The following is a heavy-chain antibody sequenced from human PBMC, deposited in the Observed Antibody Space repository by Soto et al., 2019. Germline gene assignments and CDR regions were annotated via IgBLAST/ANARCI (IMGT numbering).Heavy chain of an antibody. J-gene: IGHJ5*02. D-gene: IGHD6-13*01. CDR1: GGTFSSYA. CDR2: IIPIFGTA. CDR3: ARDSRRIAAAGLREYNWFDP. Sequence: GASVKVSCKASGGTFSSYAISWVRQAPGQGLEWMGGIIPIFGTANYAQKFQGRVTITADKSTSTAYMELSSLRSEDTAVYYCARDSRRIAAAGLREYNWFDPWGQGTLVTVS. V-gene: IGHV1-69*06.